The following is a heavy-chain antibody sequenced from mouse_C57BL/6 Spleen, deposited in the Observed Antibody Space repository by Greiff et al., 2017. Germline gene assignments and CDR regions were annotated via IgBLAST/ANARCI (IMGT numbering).Heavy chain of an antibody. CDR3: ARGNYYGSSRYYFDY. CDR1: GYAFSSSW. V-gene: IGHV1-82*01. D-gene: IGHD1-1*01. J-gene: IGHJ2*01. Sequence: VQRVESGPELVKPGASVKISCKASGYAFSSSWMNWVKQRPGKGLEWIGRIYPGDGDTNYNGKFKGKATLTADKSSSTAYMQLSSLTSEDSAVYFCARGNYYGSSRYYFDYWGQGTTLTVSS. CDR2: IYPGDGDT.